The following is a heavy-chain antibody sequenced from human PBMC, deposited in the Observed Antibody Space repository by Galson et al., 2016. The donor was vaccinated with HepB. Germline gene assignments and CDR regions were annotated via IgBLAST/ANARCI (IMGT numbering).Heavy chain of an antibody. CDR2: IYSGGST. D-gene: IGHD1-26*01. Sequence: SLRLSCAASGLSVSSNYMSWVRQAPGMGLEWVSIIYSGGSTNSEDSVKGRFITSRHNSKNTLYLHMNSLRPEDTAVYFCARGRGSSGTYFDHWGQGTLVTVSS. CDR3: ARGRGSSGTYFDH. V-gene: IGHV3-53*04. CDR1: GLSVSSNY. J-gene: IGHJ4*02.